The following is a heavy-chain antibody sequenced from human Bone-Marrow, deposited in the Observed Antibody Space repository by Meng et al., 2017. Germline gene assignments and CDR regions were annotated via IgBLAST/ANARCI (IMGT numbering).Heavy chain of an antibody. J-gene: IGHJ4*02. CDR2: IYYSGST. D-gene: IGHD2-15*01. CDR1: GGSFSAYY. V-gene: IGHV4-34*01. CDR3: ARVGGCSGGSCSHRLFDN. Sequence: QVQVQQWGAGLLKPSETLSLTCAFYGGSFSAYYWSWIRQPPGKGLEWIGYIYYSGSTYYNPSLRSRVVISVDTSKNQFSLKLNAVSAADTAVYFCARVGGCSGGSCSHRLFDNWGQGTLVTVSS.